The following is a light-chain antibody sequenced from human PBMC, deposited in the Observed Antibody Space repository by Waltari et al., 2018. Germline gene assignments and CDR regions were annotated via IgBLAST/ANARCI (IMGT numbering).Light chain of an antibody. CDR2: DTR. Sequence: QTVVTQEPSLTVSPGGTVPLTCSSTTGAVPSAAYPNWIQQKPGQPPRTLIYDTRNKHSWTPARFSGSLLGGKAALTLSGAQPDDEATYYCLVSYSGALWVFGGGTKLTVL. CDR3: LVSYSGALWV. CDR1: TGAVPSAAY. V-gene: IGLV7-46*01. J-gene: IGLJ3*02.